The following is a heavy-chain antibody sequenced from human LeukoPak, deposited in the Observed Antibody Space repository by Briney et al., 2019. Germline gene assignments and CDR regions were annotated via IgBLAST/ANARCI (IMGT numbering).Heavy chain of an antibody. Sequence: QSGRSLRLSCAASGFTFDDYAMHWVRQAPGKGLEWVSGISWNSGSIGYADSVKGRFTISRDNAKNSLYLQMNSLRAEDTAVYYCARLLSYPRTNKGYFDYWGQGTLVTVSS. D-gene: IGHD1-1*01. CDR3: ARLLSYPRTNKGYFDY. CDR1: GFTFDDYA. J-gene: IGHJ4*02. V-gene: IGHV3-9*01. CDR2: ISWNSGSI.